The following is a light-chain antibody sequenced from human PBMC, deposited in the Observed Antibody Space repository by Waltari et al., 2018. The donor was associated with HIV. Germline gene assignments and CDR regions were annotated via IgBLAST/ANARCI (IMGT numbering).Light chain of an antibody. J-gene: IGLJ1*01. CDR2: DVT. Sequence: QSALTQPASVSGSPGQSITISCTGTDSDIGGHNSVAWYHQHPGKAPKLISYDVTKRPSGVSTRVSGCKAGNTASLTISGLQAGDEADDYCKSSTTRSTPGVFGSGTKVTIL. V-gene: IGLV2-14*01. CDR3: KSSTTRSTPGV. CDR1: DSDIGGHNS.